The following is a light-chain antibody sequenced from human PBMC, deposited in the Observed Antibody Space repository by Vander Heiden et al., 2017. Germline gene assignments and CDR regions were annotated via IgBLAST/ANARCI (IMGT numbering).Light chain of an antibody. CDR1: QSISSY. V-gene: IGKV1-39*01. CDR3: QQNDSNPPIT. J-gene: IGKJ5*01. Sequence: DIQMTQCPSSLSASVGDRVTITCRASQSISSYLNWYQQKPGKAPKLLIYAASSLQSGVPSRFSGSGYGTDFTLTISSRQPEDFAAYYCQQNDSNPPITFGQGTQVEIK. CDR2: AAS.